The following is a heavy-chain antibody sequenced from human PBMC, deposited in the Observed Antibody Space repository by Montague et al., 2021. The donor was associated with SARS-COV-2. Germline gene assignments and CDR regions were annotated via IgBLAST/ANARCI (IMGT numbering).Heavy chain of an antibody. CDR2: ISHNRRT. V-gene: IGHV4-34*01. Sequence: SETLSLTCSRLVSSYSGSYRKSTRLYPSHHLKSYAVISHNRRTNYNPSLKSRVTISVDTSKNQFSLDLTSVTAADTAVYYCARGAPGYWGQGTLVTVSS. CDR3: ARGAPGY. CDR1: VSSYSGSY. J-gene: IGHJ4*02.